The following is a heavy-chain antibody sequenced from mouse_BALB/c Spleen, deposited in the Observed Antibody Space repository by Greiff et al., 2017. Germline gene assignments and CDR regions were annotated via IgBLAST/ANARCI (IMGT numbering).Heavy chain of an antibody. D-gene: IGHD2-14*01. V-gene: IGHV1S81*02. CDR2: INPSNGGT. Sequence: VQLQQSGAELVKPGASVKLSCKASGYTFTSYYMYWVKQRPGQGLEWIGEINPSNGGTNFNEKFKSKATLTVDKSSSTAYMQLSSLTSEDSAVYYCTRYYRYDEGAWFAYWGQGTLVTVSA. CDR1: GYTFTSYY. CDR3: TRYYRYDEGAWFAY. J-gene: IGHJ3*01.